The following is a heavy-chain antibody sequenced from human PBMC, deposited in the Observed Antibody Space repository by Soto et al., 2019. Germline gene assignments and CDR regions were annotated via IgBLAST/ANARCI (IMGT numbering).Heavy chain of an antibody. Sequence: SETLSLTCTVSGGSISSGGYYWSWIRQHPGKGLEWIGYIYYSGSTYYNPSLKSRVTISVDTSKNQFSPKLSSVTAADTAVYYCATVPRNYYDSSGYYSPFDYWGQGTLVTVSS. CDR1: GGSISSGGYY. CDR2: IYYSGST. V-gene: IGHV4-31*03. CDR3: ATVPRNYYDSSGYYSPFDY. D-gene: IGHD3-22*01. J-gene: IGHJ4*02.